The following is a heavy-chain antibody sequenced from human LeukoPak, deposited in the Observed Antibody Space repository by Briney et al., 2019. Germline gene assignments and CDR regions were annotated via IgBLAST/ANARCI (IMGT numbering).Heavy chain of an antibody. J-gene: IGHJ4*02. V-gene: IGHV4-39*01. CDR1: GGSISSSSYY. CDR2: IYYSGST. Sequence: PSETLSLTCTASGGSISSSSYYWGWIRQPPGKGLEWIGSIYYSGSTYYNPSLKSRVTISVDTSKNQFSLKLSSVTAADTAVYYCARNGVEGYPIDYWGQGTLVTVSS. D-gene: IGHD2-15*01. CDR3: ARNGVEGYPIDY.